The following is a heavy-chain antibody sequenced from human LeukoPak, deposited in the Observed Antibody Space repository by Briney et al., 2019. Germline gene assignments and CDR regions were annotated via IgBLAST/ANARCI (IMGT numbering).Heavy chain of an antibody. J-gene: IGHJ6*02. Sequence: PSETLSLTCTVSGGSISSYYWSWIRQPAGEGLEWIGRIYTSGSTNYNPSLKSRVTMSVDTSKNQFSLKLSSVTAADTAVYYCARGPGIAVATKNYYYYGMDVWGQGTTVTVSS. CDR3: ARGPGIAVATKNYYYYGMDV. V-gene: IGHV4-4*07. D-gene: IGHD6-19*01. CDR1: GGSISSYY. CDR2: IYTSGST.